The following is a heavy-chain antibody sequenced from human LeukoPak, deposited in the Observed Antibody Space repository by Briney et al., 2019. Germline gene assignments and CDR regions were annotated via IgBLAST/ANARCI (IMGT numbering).Heavy chain of an antibody. V-gene: IGHV4-59*01. CDR1: GGSITSYY. CDR2: IYYSGST. Sequence: SETLSLTCTVSGGSITSYYWSWIRQPPGKGLECIGYIYYSGSTNYNPSLKSRVTISVDASKNQFSLKLNSVTAADTAVYYCARDPPGSGSYYDYWGQGTLVTVSS. D-gene: IGHD3-10*01. J-gene: IGHJ4*02. CDR3: ARDPPGSGSYYDY.